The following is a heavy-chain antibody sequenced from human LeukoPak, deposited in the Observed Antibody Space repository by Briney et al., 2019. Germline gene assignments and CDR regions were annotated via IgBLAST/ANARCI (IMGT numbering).Heavy chain of an antibody. J-gene: IGHJ4*02. V-gene: IGHV3-21*01. CDR1: GFTFSSYS. CDR3: ARSLITTRNGLVY. Sequence: PGGSLRLSCAASGFTFSSYSMNWVRQAPGKGLEWVSSISSSSSYIYYADSVKGRFTISRDNAKNSLYLQMNSLRAEDTAVYYCARSLITTRNGLVYWGQGTLVTVSS. CDR2: ISSSSSYI. D-gene: IGHD3-22*01.